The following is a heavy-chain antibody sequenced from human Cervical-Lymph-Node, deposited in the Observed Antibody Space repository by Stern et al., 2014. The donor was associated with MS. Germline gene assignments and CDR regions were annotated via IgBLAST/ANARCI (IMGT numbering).Heavy chain of an antibody. D-gene: IGHD3-10*01. J-gene: IGHJ6*02. Sequence: VQLVESGPGLVKPSETLSLTCSVSGDSVSAYYWSWVRQPAGKGLEWNGHIYTSGASTRNPSRRSRFSMSVDTSKNSISVSRTAVTAADTAVYYCARDSFDESSAYHYGMDVWGQGTTVTVSS. CDR2: IYTSGAS. V-gene: IGHV4-4*07. CDR3: ARDSFDESSAYHYGMDV. CDR1: GDSVSAYY.